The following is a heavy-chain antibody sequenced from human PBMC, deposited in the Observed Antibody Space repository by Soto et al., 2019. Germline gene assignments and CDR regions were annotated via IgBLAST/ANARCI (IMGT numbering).Heavy chain of an antibody. V-gene: IGHV1-69*01. CDR2: IIPIFGTA. J-gene: IGHJ5*02. Sequence: QVQLVQSGAEVKKPGSSVKVSCKASGGTFSSYAISWVRQAPGQGLEWMGGIIPIFGTANYAQKFQGRVTITSDESTSTAYMELSSLRSEDTAVYYCARVSKTYYDSSGYPYNWCDPWGQGTLVTVYS. CDR3: ARVSKTYYDSSGYPYNWCDP. CDR1: GGTFSSYA. D-gene: IGHD3-22*01.